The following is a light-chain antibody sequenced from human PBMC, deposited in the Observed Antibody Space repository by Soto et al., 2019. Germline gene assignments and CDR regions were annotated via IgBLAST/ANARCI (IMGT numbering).Light chain of an antibody. CDR3: QQYDNLPPFT. V-gene: IGKV1-33*01. CDR2: DAS. Sequence: DIQMTQSPSSLSASVGDRVTITCQASQDISNYLNWYQQKPGKAPKLLIYDASNLETGVPSRLSGSGSGPDFTFTISSLQPEDIATYYCQQYDNLPPFTFGPGTKVDIK. J-gene: IGKJ3*01. CDR1: QDISNY.